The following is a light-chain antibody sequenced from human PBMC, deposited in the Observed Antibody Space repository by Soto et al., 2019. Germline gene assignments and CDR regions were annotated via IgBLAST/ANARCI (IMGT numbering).Light chain of an antibody. V-gene: IGKV1-6*01. CDR3: LHDYHYPWT. J-gene: IGKJ1*01. CDR2: AAS. Sequence: AIQMTQSPSSLSASVGDRVTITCRASQGIRNDLGWYPQEPGKAPKLLIYAASSLESFVPSRFSGTGSGPDLTLTISRLHPEDFATYHCLHDYHYPWTRGQGTKVDIK. CDR1: QGIRND.